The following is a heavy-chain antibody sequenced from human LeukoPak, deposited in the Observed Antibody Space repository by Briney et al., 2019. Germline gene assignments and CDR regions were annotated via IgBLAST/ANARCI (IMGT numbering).Heavy chain of an antibody. J-gene: IGHJ4*02. CDR2: IFPGDSNT. D-gene: IGHD3-22*01. CDR1: GYMFTAYW. Sequence: GGSLRLSCKASGYMFTAYWIAWVRQMPGIGLEWMGIIFPGDSNTRYRPSFQGQVTISVDKSIATAYLQWNSLRASDTAMYYCAKLSYDSSGFKGRHFDYWGQGTLVTVSS. V-gene: IGHV5-51*01. CDR3: AKLSYDSSGFKGRHFDY.